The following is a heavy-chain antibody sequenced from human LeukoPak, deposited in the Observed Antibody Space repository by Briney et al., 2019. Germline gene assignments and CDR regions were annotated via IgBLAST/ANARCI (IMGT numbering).Heavy chain of an antibody. Sequence: SETLSLTCTVSGGSIISYYWSWIRQPPGKGLEWIGYIYYSGSTNYNPSLKSRVTISVDTSKNQFSLKLSSVTAADTAVYYCARGSQCSYGYPFDYWGQGTLVTVSS. CDR3: ARGSQCSYGYPFDY. D-gene: IGHD5-18*01. CDR2: IYYSGST. CDR1: GGSIISYY. J-gene: IGHJ4*02. V-gene: IGHV4-59*01.